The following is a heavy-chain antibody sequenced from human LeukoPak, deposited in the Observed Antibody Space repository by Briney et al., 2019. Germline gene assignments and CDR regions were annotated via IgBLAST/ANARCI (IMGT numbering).Heavy chain of an antibody. D-gene: IGHD6-13*01. CDR3: ARGSSSWYGIFDY. Sequence: GGSLRRSCAVSGVSFSSYATSWVRQPPGKGLEWVAGFNWDGGRTGYAASVKGRFTISRDNSKNSLYLQMNSLRVEDTASYYCARGSSSWYGIFDYWGQGILVTVSS. CDR2: FNWDGGRT. J-gene: IGHJ4*02. V-gene: IGHV3-20*04. CDR1: GVSFSSYA.